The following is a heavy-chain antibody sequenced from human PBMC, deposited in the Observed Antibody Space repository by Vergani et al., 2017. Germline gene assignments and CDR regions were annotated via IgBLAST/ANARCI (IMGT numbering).Heavy chain of an antibody. V-gene: IGHV3-9*02. CDR3: AKDLGTSSGGGWFDP. D-gene: IGHD6-6*01. Sequence: EVQLEESGGGLVLPGRSLRLSCVASGFTSAGYAMHWVRQAPGKVLEWVSGISWNSNSIGYADSVKGRFTISRDKAKNSLYLQMNSLRAEDTALYYCAKDLGTSSGGGWFDPWGQGTLVTVSS. J-gene: IGHJ5*02. CDR2: ISWNSNSI. CDR1: GFTSAGYA.